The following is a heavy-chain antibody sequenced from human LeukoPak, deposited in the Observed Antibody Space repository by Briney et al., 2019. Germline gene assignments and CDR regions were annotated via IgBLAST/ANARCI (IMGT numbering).Heavy chain of an antibody. V-gene: IGHV3-11*06. CDR3: ARGSPLAVAENWFDP. CDR1: GFTFSDYY. J-gene: IGHJ5*02. Sequence: GGPLRLSCAASGFTFSDYYMSWIRQAPGKGLEWVSYISSSSSYTNYADSVKGRFTISRDNAKNSLYLQMNSLRAEDTAVYYCARGSPLAVAENWFDPWGQGTLVTVSS. D-gene: IGHD6-19*01. CDR2: ISSSSSYT.